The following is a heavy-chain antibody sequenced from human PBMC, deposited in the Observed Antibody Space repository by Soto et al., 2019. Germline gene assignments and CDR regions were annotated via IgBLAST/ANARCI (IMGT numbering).Heavy chain of an antibody. J-gene: IGHJ6*02. V-gene: IGHV3-21*01. D-gene: IGHD5-18*01. CDR2: ISSNSSYK. CDR3: ARPQRIQLWLMDV. CDR1: GFTFSSYS. Sequence: PGGSLRLSCAASGFTFSSYSMNWVRQAPGKGLEWVSSISSNSSYKYYADSVKGRFTISRDNSKNTLYLQMNSLRAEDTAVYYCARPQRIQLWLMDVWGQGTTVTVSS.